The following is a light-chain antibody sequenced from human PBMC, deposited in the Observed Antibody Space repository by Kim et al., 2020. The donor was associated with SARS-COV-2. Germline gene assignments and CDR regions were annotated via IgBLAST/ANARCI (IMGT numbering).Light chain of an antibody. J-gene: IGKJ2*01. CDR3: QQSYSTLYT. Sequence: SASVGDRVTITCRASQTISNYLNWYQQKPGEAPKVLVSGASSLQSGVPSRFSGSGSGTDFTLTIRSLQPEDVATYYCQQSYSTLYTFGQGTKLEI. CDR2: GAS. CDR1: QTISNY. V-gene: IGKV1-39*01.